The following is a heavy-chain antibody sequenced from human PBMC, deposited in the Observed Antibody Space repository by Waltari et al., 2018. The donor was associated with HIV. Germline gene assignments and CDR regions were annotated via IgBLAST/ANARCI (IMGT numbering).Heavy chain of an antibody. CDR3: ARAGKELVIDAFDI. CDR1: GFTFSSYS. CDR2: ISSSSSYI. J-gene: IGHJ3*02. D-gene: IGHD6-13*01. Sequence: EVQLVESGGGLVKPGGSLSLSCAASGFTFSSYSMNWVRQAPGKGLEWVSSISSSSSYIYYADSVKGRFTISRDNAKNSLYLQMNSLRAEDTAVYYCARAGKELVIDAFDIWGQGTMVTVSS. V-gene: IGHV3-21*01.